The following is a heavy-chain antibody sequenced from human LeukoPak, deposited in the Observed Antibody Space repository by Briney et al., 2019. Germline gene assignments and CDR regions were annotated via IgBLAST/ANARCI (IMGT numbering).Heavy chain of an antibody. Sequence: GGSLRLSCAASGFTFSNAWMTWVRQAPGKGLEWVGRIKSKTDGGTTDYAAPVKDRFTISRDDSKNTMYVQMNSLKTEDTAVYYCTTAVYLTGYEYWDQGTLVTVSS. CDR3: TTAVYLTGYEY. CDR2: IKSKTDGGTT. J-gene: IGHJ4*02. CDR1: GFTFSNAW. V-gene: IGHV3-15*01. D-gene: IGHD3-9*01.